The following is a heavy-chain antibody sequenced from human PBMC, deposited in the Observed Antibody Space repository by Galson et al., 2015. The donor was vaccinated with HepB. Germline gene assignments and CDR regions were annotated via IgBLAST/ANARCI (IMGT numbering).Heavy chain of an antibody. CDR3: ARNGYGDYLDY. D-gene: IGHD4-17*01. V-gene: IGHV3-11*03. CDR1: GFTFSDYY. J-gene: IGHJ4*02. CDR2: ISSSSSYT. Sequence: SLRLSCAASGFTFSDYYMSWIRQAPGKGLEWVSYISSSSSYTNYTDSVKGRFTISRDNAKNSLYLQMNSLRAEDTAVYYCARNGYGDYLDYWGQGTLVTVSS.